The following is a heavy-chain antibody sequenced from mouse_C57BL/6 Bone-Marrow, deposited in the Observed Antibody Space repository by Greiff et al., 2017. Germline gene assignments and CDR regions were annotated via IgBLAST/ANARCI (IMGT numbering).Heavy chain of an antibody. D-gene: IGHD2-12*01. Sequence: QVQLQQPGAELVKPGASVKLSCKASAYTFTSYWMHWVKQRPGQGLEWIGRIHPNSGSTNYNEKFKGKATLTVDKSSSTAYMQLSSLTSEDSAVNYCARFLSNDVFAYWGQGTLVPVSA. V-gene: IGHV1-64*01. CDR3: ARFLSNDVFAY. CDR2: IHPNSGST. J-gene: IGHJ3*01. CDR1: AYTFTSYW.